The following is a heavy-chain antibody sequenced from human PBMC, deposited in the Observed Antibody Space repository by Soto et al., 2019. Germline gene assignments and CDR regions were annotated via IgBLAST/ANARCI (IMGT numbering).Heavy chain of an antibody. Sequence: QVQLQESGPGLVKPSQTLSLTCTVSGGSISSGGYYWSWIRQHPGKGLEWIGYIYYSGSTYYNPSLKSRVTISVDTSKNQVSLKLSSVTAADTAVYYCAREPITMGGSDAFDIWGQGTMVTVSS. CDR1: GGSISSGGYY. V-gene: IGHV4-31*03. D-gene: IGHD3-10*01. CDR3: AREPITMGGSDAFDI. CDR2: IYYSGST. J-gene: IGHJ3*02.